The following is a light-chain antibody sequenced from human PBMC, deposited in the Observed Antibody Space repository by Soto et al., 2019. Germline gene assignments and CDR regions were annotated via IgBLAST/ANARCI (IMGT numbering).Light chain of an antibody. Sequence: QAVVTQPPSVSAAPGQKVTISCSGSSSNIGKNYVSWYQHLPGTAPKLLIYDNTKRPSGIPDRFSGSKSGTSATLGITGLQTGDEADYYCGTWDNSLSVYVFGTGTKLTVL. J-gene: IGLJ1*01. CDR2: DNT. CDR3: GTWDNSLSVYV. CDR1: SSNIGKNY. V-gene: IGLV1-51*01.